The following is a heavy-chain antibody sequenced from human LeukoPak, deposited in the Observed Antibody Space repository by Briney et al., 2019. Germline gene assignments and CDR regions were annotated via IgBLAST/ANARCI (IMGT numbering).Heavy chain of an antibody. J-gene: IGHJ3*02. Sequence: GGSLRLSCAASGFTFSSYSMNWVRQAPGKGLEWVSSISSSSSYIYYADSVKGRFTTSRDNAKNSLYLQMNSLRAEDTAVYYCARDQGGSYYRDAFDIWGQGTMVTVSS. D-gene: IGHD1-26*01. CDR1: GFTFSSYS. CDR3: ARDQGGSYYRDAFDI. CDR2: ISSSSSYI. V-gene: IGHV3-21*01.